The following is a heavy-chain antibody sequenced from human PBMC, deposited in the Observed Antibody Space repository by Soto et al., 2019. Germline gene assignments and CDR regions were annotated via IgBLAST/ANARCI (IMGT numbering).Heavy chain of an antibody. CDR3: AHRPPSGRDY. Sequence: QITLKESGPTLVKPTQTLTLTCTFSGFSLSTSGLGVAWIRHPPGKALECLALIYWNDDKRYSPSLKSSLTITKDTSKNQVVLTMTNMDPMDTATYFFAHRPPSGRDYWGQGTLVTVSS. CDR1: GFSLSTSGLG. CDR2: IYWNDDK. J-gene: IGHJ4*02. V-gene: IGHV2-5*01.